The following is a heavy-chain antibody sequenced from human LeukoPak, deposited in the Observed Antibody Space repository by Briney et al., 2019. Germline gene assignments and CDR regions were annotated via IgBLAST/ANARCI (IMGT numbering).Heavy chain of an antibody. V-gene: IGHV1-2*02. J-gene: IGHJ4*02. Sequence: GASVKVSCKASGYTFTSYYMHWVRQAPGQGLEWMGWINPNSGGTNYAQRFQGRVTMTRDTSISTAYMELSRLRSDDTAVYYCARDYTGSSLGYWGQGTLVTVSS. D-gene: IGHD1-14*01. CDR1: GYTFTSYY. CDR3: ARDYTGSSLGY. CDR2: INPNSGGT.